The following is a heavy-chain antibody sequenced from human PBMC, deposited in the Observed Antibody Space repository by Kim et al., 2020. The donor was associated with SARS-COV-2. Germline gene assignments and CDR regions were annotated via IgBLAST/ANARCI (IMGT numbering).Heavy chain of an antibody. CDR1: GFTFSSYW. CDR3: ARDPRTTVTTYFYYYYMDV. J-gene: IGHJ6*03. CDR2: INSDGSST. V-gene: IGHV3-74*01. Sequence: GGSLRLSCAASGFTFSSYWMHWVRQAPGKGLVWVSRINSDGSSTSYADSVKGRFTISRDNAKNTLYLQMNSLRAEDTAVYYCARDPRTTVTTYFYYYYMDVWGKGTTVTVSS. D-gene: IGHD4-4*01.